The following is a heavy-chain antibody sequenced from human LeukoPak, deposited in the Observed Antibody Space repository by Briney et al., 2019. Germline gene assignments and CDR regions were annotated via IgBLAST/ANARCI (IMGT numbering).Heavy chain of an antibody. D-gene: IGHD5-12*01. CDR3: ARKGRYSGYDTTELYYYYYYMDV. V-gene: IGHV3-7*01. Sequence: GGSLRLSCAASGFTFSSYWMSWVRQAPGKGLEWVANIKQDGSEKYYVDSVKGRFTISRDNAKNSLYLQMNSLRAEDTAVYYCARKGRYSGYDTTELYYYYYYMDVWGKGTTVTISS. CDR1: GFTFSSYW. CDR2: IKQDGSEK. J-gene: IGHJ6*03.